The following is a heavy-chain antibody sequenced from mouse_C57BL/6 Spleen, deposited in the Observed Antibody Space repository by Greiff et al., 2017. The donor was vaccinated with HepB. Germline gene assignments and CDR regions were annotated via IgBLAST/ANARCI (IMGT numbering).Heavy chain of an antibody. CDR1: GYAFSSSW. D-gene: IGHD1-1*01. CDR2: IYPGDGDT. Sequence: VQLQQSGPELVKPGASVKISCKASGYAFSSSWMNWVKQRPGPGLEWIGRIYPGDGDTNYNGKFKGKATLTADKSSSTAYMQLSSLTSEDSAVYFWASEMGITTGYAMDYWGQGTSVTVSS. CDR3: ASEMGITTGYAMDY. J-gene: IGHJ4*01. V-gene: IGHV1-82*01.